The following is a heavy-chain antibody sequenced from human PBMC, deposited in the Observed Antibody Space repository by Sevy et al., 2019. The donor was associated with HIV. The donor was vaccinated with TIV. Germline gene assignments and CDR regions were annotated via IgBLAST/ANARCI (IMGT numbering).Heavy chain of an antibody. CDR3: AKEEEIAVAGINWFDP. V-gene: IGHV3-30*18. J-gene: IGHJ5*02. CDR2: VSYDGSNK. Sequence: GGSLRLSCAASGFTFSSYGMHWVRQAPGKGLEWVAVVSYDGSNKYYADSVKGRFTISRDNSKNSPYLQMISLRAEDTAVYYCAKEEEIAVAGINWFDPWGQGTLVTVSS. D-gene: IGHD6-19*01. CDR1: GFTFSSYG.